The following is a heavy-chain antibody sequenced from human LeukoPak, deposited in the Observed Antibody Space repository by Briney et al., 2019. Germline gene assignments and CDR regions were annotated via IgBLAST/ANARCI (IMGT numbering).Heavy chain of an antibody. V-gene: IGHV1-46*01. CDR3: ERATDYYDSSGPRGAFDI. J-gene: IGHJ3*02. Sequence: ASVKVSCKASGYTFTSYYMHWVRQAPGQGLEWMGIINPSGGSTSYAQKFQGRVTMTRDTSTSTVYMELSSLRSEDTAVYYCERATDYYDSSGPRGAFDIWGQGTMVTVSS. CDR2: INPSGGST. CDR1: GYTFTSYY. D-gene: IGHD3-22*01.